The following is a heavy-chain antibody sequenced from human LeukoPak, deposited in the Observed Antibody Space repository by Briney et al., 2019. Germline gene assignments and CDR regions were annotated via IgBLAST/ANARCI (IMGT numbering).Heavy chain of an antibody. Sequence: ASVKVSCKASGYTFTGYYMHWVRQAPGQGLEWMGRINPNSGGTNYAQKFQGRVTMTRDTSISTAYMELSSLRSEDTAVYYCARAPTTSYPYYYYYYMDVWGKGTTVTVSS. J-gene: IGHJ6*03. CDR1: GYTFTGYY. CDR2: INPNSGGT. D-gene: IGHD3-16*02. V-gene: IGHV1-2*06. CDR3: ARAPTTSYPYYYYYYMDV.